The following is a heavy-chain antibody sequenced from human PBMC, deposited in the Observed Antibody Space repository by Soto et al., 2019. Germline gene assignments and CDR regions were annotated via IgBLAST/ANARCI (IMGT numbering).Heavy chain of an antibody. CDR1: GFTFSSYA. CDR3: AKAIEMASIRPFDY. J-gene: IGHJ4*02. Sequence: EVQLLESGGGLVQPGGSLRLSCAASGFTFSSYAVSWVRQAPGKGLEWVSTMSGGGSSTYYADSVKGRFTISRHNSKNTLFLQLNSLRAEDTAVYYCAKAIEMASIRPFDYWGQGTLVTVSS. D-gene: IGHD5-12*01. V-gene: IGHV3-23*01. CDR2: MSGGGSST.